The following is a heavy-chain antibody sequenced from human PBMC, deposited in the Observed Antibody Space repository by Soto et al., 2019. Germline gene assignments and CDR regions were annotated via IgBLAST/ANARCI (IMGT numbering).Heavy chain of an antibody. CDR2: IRSKANNYAT. V-gene: IGHV3-73*01. CDR3: ARLWSEREPNFDY. Sequence: EVQLLESGGDLVQPGGSLRLSCAASGYTFSDSAMHWVRQASGKGLEWVGRIRSKANNYATVYGASVRGRFTISRDDSKNTAYLQMNSLKTEDTAVYYCARLWSEREPNFDYWGQGTLVSVSS. CDR1: GYTFSDSA. D-gene: IGHD1-26*01. J-gene: IGHJ4*02.